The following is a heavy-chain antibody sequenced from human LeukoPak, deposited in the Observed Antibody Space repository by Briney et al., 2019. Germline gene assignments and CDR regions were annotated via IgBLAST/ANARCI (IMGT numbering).Heavy chain of an antibody. CDR2: IIPIFGTA. V-gene: IGHV1-69*13. J-gene: IGHJ4*02. Sequence: SVKVSCKASGGTFSSYAISWVRQAPGQGLGWMGGIIPIFGTANYAQKFQGRVTITADESTSTAYMELSSLRSEDTAVYYCAAYYGDYTRFDYWGQGTLVTVSS. CDR3: AAYYGDYTRFDY. CDR1: GGTFSSYA. D-gene: IGHD4-17*01.